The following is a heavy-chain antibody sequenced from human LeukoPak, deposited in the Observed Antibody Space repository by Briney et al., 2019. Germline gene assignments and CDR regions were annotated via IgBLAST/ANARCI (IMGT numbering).Heavy chain of an antibody. CDR3: AGVYDSSAYYLAY. J-gene: IGHJ4*02. CDR1: GGSFSDYY. V-gene: IGHV4-34*01. CDR2: INHSEST. Sequence: SETLSLTCAVYGGSFSDYYWSWIRQPPGKGLEWIGEINHSESTNYNPSLKSRVTISVDTSKNQFSLKLSSVTAADTAVYYCAGVYDSSAYYLAYWGQGTLVTVSS. D-gene: IGHD3-22*01.